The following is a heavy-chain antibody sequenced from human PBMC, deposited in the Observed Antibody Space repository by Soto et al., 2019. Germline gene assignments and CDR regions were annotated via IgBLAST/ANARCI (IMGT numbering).Heavy chain of an antibody. CDR1: GFTFSSYA. D-gene: IGHD6-19*01. CDR2: ISYDGSNK. V-gene: IGHV3-30-3*01. CDR3: AREYDSSGWSFDY. J-gene: IGHJ4*02. Sequence: QVQLVESGGGVVQPGRSLRLSCAASGFTFSSYAMHWVRQAPGKGLEWVAVISYDGSNKYYADSVKGRFTISRDNSKNTLHLQMNSLRAEDTAVYYCAREYDSSGWSFDYWGQGTLVTVSS.